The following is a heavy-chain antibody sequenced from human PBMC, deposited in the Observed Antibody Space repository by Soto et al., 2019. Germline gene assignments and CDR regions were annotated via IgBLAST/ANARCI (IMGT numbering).Heavy chain of an antibody. D-gene: IGHD1-1*01. V-gene: IGHV1-18*01. CDR2: ISANNGKT. CDR3: ARDRGSYGLEY. CDR1: GYTFTSSG. J-gene: IGHJ4*02. Sequence: QVQLVQSGAEVKKPGASVKVSCKASGYTFTSSGITWVRQAPGQGREWMGWISANNGKTNYAQKLQGGVTMTTDTATNTACMELRSRRSDGTAVYYCARDRGSYGLEYWGQVTLVTVSS.